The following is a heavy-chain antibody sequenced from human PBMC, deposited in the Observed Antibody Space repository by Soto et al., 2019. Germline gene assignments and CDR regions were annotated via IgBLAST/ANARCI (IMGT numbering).Heavy chain of an antibody. J-gene: IGHJ6*02. CDR1: GGSFSGYY. CDR3: ARIVQKDGGLLSNYYYGMDV. D-gene: IGHD3-10*01. Sequence: PSETLSLTCAVYGGSFSGYYWSWIRQPPGKGLEWIGEINHSGSTNYNPSLKSRVTISVDTSKNQFSLKLSSVTAADTAVYYCARIVQKDGGLLSNYYYGMDVWGQGTTVTVSS. V-gene: IGHV4-34*01. CDR2: INHSGST.